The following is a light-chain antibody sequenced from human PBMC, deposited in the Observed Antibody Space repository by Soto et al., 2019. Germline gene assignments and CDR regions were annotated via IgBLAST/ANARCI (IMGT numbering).Light chain of an antibody. J-gene: IGKJ1*01. V-gene: IGKV1-5*03. CDR3: QQYNSYSVA. CDR2: KAS. CDR1: QTISSW. Sequence: IQVTLSPATLSASIGDRVTITCRASQTISSWLAWYQQKPGKAPKLLIYKASTLKSGVPSRFSGSGSGTEFTLTISSLQPDDFATYYCQQYNSYSVAFGQGTKVEI.